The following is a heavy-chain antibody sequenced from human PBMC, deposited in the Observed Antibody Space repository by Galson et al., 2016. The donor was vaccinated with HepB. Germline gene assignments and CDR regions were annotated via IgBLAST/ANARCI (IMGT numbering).Heavy chain of an antibody. J-gene: IGHJ4*02. Sequence: SLRLSCAASGFTFSDYTMTWVRQAPGKGLEWVSSIGSRSTYTYYADSMKGRFTISRDNAMDSLYLQMNSLRADDTAIYYCARARYSSSSKELDYWGQGTLVIVSS. CDR3: ARARYSSSSKELDY. CDR2: IGSRSTYT. V-gene: IGHV3-21*01. D-gene: IGHD6-6*01. CDR1: GFTFSDYT.